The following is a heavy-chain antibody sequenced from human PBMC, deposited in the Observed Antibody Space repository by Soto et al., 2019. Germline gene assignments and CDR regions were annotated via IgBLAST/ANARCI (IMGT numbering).Heavy chain of an antibody. CDR3: VKRGRNWGAFDF. V-gene: IGHV3-23*01. J-gene: IGHJ3*01. D-gene: IGHD7-27*01. CDR2: IGGTDGDSDGVP. CDR1: GFILNNYA. Sequence: VQLLESGGDLVQPGGSLRLSCVASGFILNNYAMSWVRQAPGKGLEWVSTIGGTDGDSDGVPWYEDSVKGRFTIPRNSSVNTRFLHMDKLSAEDSALYYCVKRGRNWGAFDFWGQGTTVVVSS.